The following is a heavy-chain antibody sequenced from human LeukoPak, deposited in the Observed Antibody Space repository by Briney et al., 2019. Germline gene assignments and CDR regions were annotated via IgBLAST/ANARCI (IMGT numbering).Heavy chain of an antibody. CDR2: IYWDDDK. J-gene: IGHJ3*02. V-gene: IGHV2-5*02. Sequence: SGPTLVKPTQTLTLTCTFSGFSLSTRGVGVGWIRQPPGKALEWLALIYWDDDKRYSPSLKSRLAITEDTSKNQVVLTMTNMDPVDTATYYCAHSYSAAPFDIWGQGTMVTVSS. D-gene: IGHD2-21*01. CDR1: GFSLSTRGVG. CDR3: AHSYSAAPFDI.